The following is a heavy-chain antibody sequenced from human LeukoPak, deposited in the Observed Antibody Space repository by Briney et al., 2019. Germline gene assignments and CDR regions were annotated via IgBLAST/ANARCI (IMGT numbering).Heavy chain of an antibody. D-gene: IGHD2-15*01. CDR1: GFTFSSYA. V-gene: IGHV3-23*01. Sequence: GGSLRLSCAASGFTFSSYAMSWVRQAPGKGLEWVSAISGSGGSTYYPHSVKGRFTISRDNSKNTLYPQMNSLRAEDTAVYYCAKGSVCSGGSCYSGTFDYWGQGTLVTVSS. CDR2: ISGSGGST. CDR3: AKGSVCSGGSCYSGTFDY. J-gene: IGHJ4*02.